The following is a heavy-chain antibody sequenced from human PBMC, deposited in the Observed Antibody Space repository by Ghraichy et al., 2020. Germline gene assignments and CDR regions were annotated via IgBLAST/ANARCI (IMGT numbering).Heavy chain of an antibody. Sequence: GESLNISCAPSGFVLNNYAIHWVRQAPGKGLEWVGVIWYDESNKDHADSVKGRFTISRDTFNHRVYLQMDSLRAEDTGMYYCARDMTYYDVWRGNGYDYYYSMDVWGQGTSVTVSS. CDR3: ARDMTYYDVWRGNGYDYYYSMDV. D-gene: IGHD3-3*01. CDR1: GFVLNNYA. V-gene: IGHV3-33*01. CDR2: IWYDESNK. J-gene: IGHJ6*02.